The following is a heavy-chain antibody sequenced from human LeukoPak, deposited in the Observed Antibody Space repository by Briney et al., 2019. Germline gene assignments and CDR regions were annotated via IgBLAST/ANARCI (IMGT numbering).Heavy chain of an antibody. J-gene: IGHJ4*02. CDR1: GYTFTDYY. V-gene: IGHV1-2*06. Sequence: ASVKVSCKASGYTFTDYYMHSVRHAPGQGVEWMGRISPNNGVTNYAQKFQGRVTMTRHTSITTAYMELSSLRSDDTAVYYCASGGPYCSGGSCLGYWGQGTLVTVSS. CDR2: ISPNNGVT. D-gene: IGHD2-15*01. CDR3: ASGGPYCSGGSCLGY.